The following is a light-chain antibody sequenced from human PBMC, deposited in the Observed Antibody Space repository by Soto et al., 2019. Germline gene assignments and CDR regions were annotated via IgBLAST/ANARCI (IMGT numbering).Light chain of an antibody. J-gene: IGKJ2*02. CDR3: QQYDILHRT. V-gene: IGKV1-33*01. CDR2: DAS. CDR1: QDINKY. Sequence: DIQMTQSPSSLSASVGDRVTITCQASQDINKYLNWYQQKPRKAPKLLIYDASNLETGVPSRFSGSGSGTDFTFTISSLQAEDLATYYCQQYDILHRTFGQGTKLEIK.